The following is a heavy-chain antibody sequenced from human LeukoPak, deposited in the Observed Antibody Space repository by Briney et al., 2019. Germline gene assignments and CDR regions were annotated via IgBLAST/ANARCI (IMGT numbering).Heavy chain of an antibody. Sequence: SETLSLTCTVSGYSISSGYYWGWIRRPPGKGLEWIGSIYHSGSTYYNPSLKSRVTISVDTSKNQFSLKLSSVTAADTAVYYCARLTGYSSSFWFDPWGQGTLVTVSS. CDR2: IYHSGST. V-gene: IGHV4-38-2*02. CDR3: ARLTGYSSSFWFDP. J-gene: IGHJ5*02. D-gene: IGHD6-13*01. CDR1: GYSISSGYY.